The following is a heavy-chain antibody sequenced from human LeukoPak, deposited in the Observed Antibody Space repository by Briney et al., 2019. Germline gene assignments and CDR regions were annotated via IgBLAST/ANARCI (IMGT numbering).Heavy chain of an antibody. CDR3: ARVGYDGSGYYLHDY. CDR1: GYTFTSYD. V-gene: IGHV1-8*01. D-gene: IGHD3-22*01. Sequence: ASVKVSCKASGYTFTSYDINWVRQATGQGLEWMGWMNPNSGNTGSAQKFQGRVSMTRNTPISTAYMDLSSLRSEDTAVYYCARVGYDGSGYYLHDYWGQGTLVTVSS. J-gene: IGHJ4*02. CDR2: MNPNSGNT.